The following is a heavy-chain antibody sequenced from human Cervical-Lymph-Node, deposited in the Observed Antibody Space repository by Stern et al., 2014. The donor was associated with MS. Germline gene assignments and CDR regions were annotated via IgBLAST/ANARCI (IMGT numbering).Heavy chain of an antibody. D-gene: IGHD3-3*01. CDR3: ARDLNILGNAFDV. CDR1: GDSISSYY. Sequence: QVQLQQSGPGLVKPSETLSLTCTVSGDSISSYYWSWIRQPPGKGLEWIGAVHYAGATNYNPSLQSRVAISVDASKKSFSLKLRSVTAADTAVYYCARDLNILGNAFDVWGQGTMVSVSS. V-gene: IGHV4-59*01. CDR2: VHYAGAT. J-gene: IGHJ3*01.